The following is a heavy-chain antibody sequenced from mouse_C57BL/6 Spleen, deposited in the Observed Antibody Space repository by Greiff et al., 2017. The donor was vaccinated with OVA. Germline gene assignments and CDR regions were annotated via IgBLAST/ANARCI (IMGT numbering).Heavy chain of an antibody. D-gene: IGHD2-10*02. J-gene: IGHJ1*03. Sequence: VQLQQSGAELVMPGASVKLSCKASGYTFTSYWMHWVKQRPGQGLEWIGEIDPSDSYTNYNQKFKGKSTLTVDKSSSTAYMQLSSLTSEDSAVYYCAVWSYWYFDVWGTGTTVTVSS. V-gene: IGHV1-69*01. CDR2: IDPSDSYT. CDR3: AVWSYWYFDV. CDR1: GYTFTSYW.